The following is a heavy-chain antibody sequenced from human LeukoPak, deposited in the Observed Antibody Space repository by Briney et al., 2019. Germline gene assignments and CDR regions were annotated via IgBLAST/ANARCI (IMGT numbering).Heavy chain of an antibody. V-gene: IGHV4-59*01. CDR2: IYYSGST. CDR1: GGSISSYY. Sequence: SETLSLTCTVSGGSISSYYWSWIRQPPGKGLEWIGYIYYSGSTNYNPSLKSRVTISVDTSKNQFSLKLSSVTAADTAVYYCAREEDRVHTFDYWGQGTLVTVSS. CDR3: AREEDRVHTFDY. D-gene: IGHD1-1*01. J-gene: IGHJ4*02.